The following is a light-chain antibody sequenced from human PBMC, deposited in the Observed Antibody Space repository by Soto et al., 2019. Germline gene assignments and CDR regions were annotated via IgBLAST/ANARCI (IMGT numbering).Light chain of an antibody. CDR2: DAY. V-gene: IGKV3-11*01. CDR3: QQRHMWPIT. CDR1: QSFRGL. Sequence: DILFTQSPDTLSLSPGERATLSCRASQSFRGLLAWYQQKPGQAPRLLIYDAYNRATGIPPRFSGSGSGTDFTLTISSLEPEDSEVYYCQQRHMWPITFGQGTRLEIK. J-gene: IGKJ5*01.